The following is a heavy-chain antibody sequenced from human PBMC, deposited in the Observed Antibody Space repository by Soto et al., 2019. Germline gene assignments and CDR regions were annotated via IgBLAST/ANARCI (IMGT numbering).Heavy chain of an antibody. D-gene: IGHD1-1*01. CDR3: ARGPPTGRWFDP. CDR2: IYYSGST. V-gene: IGHV4-59*01. Sequence: PSETLSLTCTVSGGSISSYYWSWIRQPPGKGLEWIGYIYYSGSTNYNPSLKSRVTISVDTSKNQFSLKLSSVTAADTAVYYCARGPPTGRWFDPWGQGTLVTVSS. CDR1: GGSISSYY. J-gene: IGHJ5*02.